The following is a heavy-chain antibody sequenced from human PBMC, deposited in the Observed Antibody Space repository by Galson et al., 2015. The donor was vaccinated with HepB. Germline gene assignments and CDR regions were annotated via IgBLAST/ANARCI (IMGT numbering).Heavy chain of an antibody. Sequence: SLRLSCAASGLIFSDYYMSWVRQAPGKGLEWVSYITSSGSAIYADSVKGRFTVSRDNDKNSLFPQMNSLRGEDTAVYYCATIPADRNGWYHHDSWGQGTLVTVSS. J-gene: IGHJ5*01. CDR1: GLIFSDYY. CDR3: ATIPADRNGWYHHDS. CDR2: ITSSGSAI. D-gene: IGHD6-19*01. V-gene: IGHV3-11*01.